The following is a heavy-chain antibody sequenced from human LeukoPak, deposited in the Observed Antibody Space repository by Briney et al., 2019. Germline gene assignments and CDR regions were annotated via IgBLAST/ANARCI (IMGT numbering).Heavy chain of an antibody. CDR3: TGGTEVFDY. CDR2: TYYRSKWYN. Sequence: SQTLSLTCAISGDSVSSNSAAWNWFRQSPSRGLEWLGRTYYRSKWYNDYAVSVKSRITINPDTSKNQISLQLNSVTPEDTAVYYCTGGTEVFDYWGQGTLVTVSS. CDR1: GDSVSSNSAA. J-gene: IGHJ4*02. V-gene: IGHV6-1*01.